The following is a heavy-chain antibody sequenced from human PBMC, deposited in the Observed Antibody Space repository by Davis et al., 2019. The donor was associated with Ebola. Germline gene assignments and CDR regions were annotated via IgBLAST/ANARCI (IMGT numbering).Heavy chain of an antibody. CDR2: ISSSGSTI. Sequence: GESLKISCAASGFTFSDYYMSWIRQAPGKGLEWVSYISSSGSTIYYADSVKGRFTISRDNAKNSLYLQMNSLRAEDTAVYYCARFEWLRRRGYDYWGQGTLVTVSS. CDR1: GFTFSDYY. D-gene: IGHD5-12*01. J-gene: IGHJ4*02. CDR3: ARFEWLRRRGYDY. V-gene: IGHV3-11*01.